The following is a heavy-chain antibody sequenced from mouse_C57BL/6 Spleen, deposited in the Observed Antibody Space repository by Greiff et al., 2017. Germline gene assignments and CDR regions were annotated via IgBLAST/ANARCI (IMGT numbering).Heavy chain of an antibody. CDR3: TRGETAQALAY. J-gene: IGHJ3*01. V-gene: IGHV1-15*01. Sequence: VQLQQSGAELVRPGASVTLSCKASGYTFTDYEMHWVKQTPVHGLEWIGAIDPETGGTAYNQKFKGKAILTADKSSSTAYMELRSLTSEDSAVYYCTRGETAQALAYWGQGTLVTVSA. D-gene: IGHD3-2*02. CDR2: IDPETGGT. CDR1: GYTFTDYE.